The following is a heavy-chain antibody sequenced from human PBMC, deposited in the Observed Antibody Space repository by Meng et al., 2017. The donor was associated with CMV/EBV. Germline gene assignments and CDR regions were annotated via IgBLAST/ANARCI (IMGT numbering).Heavy chain of an antibody. V-gene: IGHV1-8*01. CDR1: GYTFTSYD. CDR3: ARGRGSFRKRQQLTFDY. Sequence: ASVKVSCKASGYTFTSYDINWVRQATGQGREWMGWMNPNSGNTGYAQKFQGRVTMTRNTSISTAYMELSSLRSEDTAVYYCARGRGSFRKRQQLTFDYWGQGTLVTVSS. D-gene: IGHD6-13*01. CDR2: MNPNSGNT. J-gene: IGHJ4*02.